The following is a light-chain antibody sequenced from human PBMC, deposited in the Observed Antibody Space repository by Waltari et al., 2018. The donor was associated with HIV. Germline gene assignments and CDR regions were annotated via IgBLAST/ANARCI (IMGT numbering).Light chain of an antibody. CDR2: DVT. J-gene: IGLJ2*01. V-gene: IGLV2-11*01. CDR1: TSNVATYDY. Sequence: QSALTQPRSVSGSPGQSVSISCTGTTSNVATYDYVSWYQRHPGKAPKLMSYDVTKRPSGVPDRFSGSKSGNTASLTISGLQAEDEADYYCCSYAGSQTFVFGGGTTLTVL. CDR3: CSYAGSQTFV.